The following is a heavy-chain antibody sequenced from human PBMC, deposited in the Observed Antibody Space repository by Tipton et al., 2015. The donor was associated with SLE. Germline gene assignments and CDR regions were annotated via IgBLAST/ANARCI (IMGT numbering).Heavy chain of an antibody. D-gene: IGHD6-19*01. CDR1: GFTVSGNY. CDR2: IYTASDT. CDR3: ARESFPGVGWYSKGY. Sequence: SLRLSCVASGFTVSGNYMSWVRQAPGRGLEWVSVIYTASDTYYADSVKGRFTISRDNTKNTLYLQMSSLRPEDTAVYYCARESFPGVGWYSKGYWGQGTLVTVSS. J-gene: IGHJ4*02. V-gene: IGHV3-53*01.